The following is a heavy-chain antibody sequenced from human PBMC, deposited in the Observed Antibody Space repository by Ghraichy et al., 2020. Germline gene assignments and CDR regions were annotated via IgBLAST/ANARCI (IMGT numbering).Heavy chain of an antibody. CDR1: GYTFTSYD. D-gene: IGHD5-18*01. J-gene: IGHJ4*02. Sequence: ASVKVSCKASGYTFTSYDINWVRQATGQGLEWMAWLNPNSGNAGFAQKFHGRVTITRNTSISTAYLELSSLRSEDTAVYYCARAKDTIMVSGAYWGQGTQVTVSS. CDR3: ARAKDTIMVSGAY. CDR2: LNPNSGNA. V-gene: IGHV1-8*03.